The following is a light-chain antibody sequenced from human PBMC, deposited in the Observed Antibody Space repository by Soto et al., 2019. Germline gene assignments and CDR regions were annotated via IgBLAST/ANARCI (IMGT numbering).Light chain of an antibody. Sequence: DIERTQHHSSLSASVGERVTIPCRASQSIGRYLEWYQQRPGKAPNLLIYAASRLQSGVPSRFSGSGSGTDFTLTITRLQLEDFAIYYCQQSDSRPRTFGGGTKVEIK. CDR1: QSIGRY. V-gene: IGKV1-39*01. CDR3: QQSDSRPRT. J-gene: IGKJ4*01. CDR2: AAS.